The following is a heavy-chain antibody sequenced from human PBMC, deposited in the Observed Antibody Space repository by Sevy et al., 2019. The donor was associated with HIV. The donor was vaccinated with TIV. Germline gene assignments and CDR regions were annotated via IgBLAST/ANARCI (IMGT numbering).Heavy chain of an antibody. V-gene: IGHV3-23*01. Sequence: GGSLRLSCVVSGFTFRSYTMTWVRQAPGKGLEWVSTITGSGDKIYYADSVKGHFTISRDNSRNTLYLQMSSLRAADTAVYYRAKGPDYYASSGTPLDYWGQGTLVTVSS. CDR2: ITGSGDKI. CDR3: AKGPDYYASSGTPLDY. J-gene: IGHJ4*02. D-gene: IGHD3-22*01. CDR1: GFTFRSYT.